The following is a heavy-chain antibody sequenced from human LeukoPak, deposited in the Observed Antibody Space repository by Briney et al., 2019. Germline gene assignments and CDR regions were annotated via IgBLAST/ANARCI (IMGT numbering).Heavy chain of an antibody. J-gene: IGHJ4*02. V-gene: IGHV5-51*01. CDR2: IYPGDSVA. CDR1: GYSFTSYW. CDR3: ARGGSDYFDY. Sequence: GESLKISCKVSGYSFTSYWIGWVRQMPGKGLEWMGIIYPGDSVARYSPSFQGQVTISSAKSISTAYLQWNCLKASDTARHYFARGGSDYFDYWGQGTLVTVCS. D-gene: IGHD3-16*01.